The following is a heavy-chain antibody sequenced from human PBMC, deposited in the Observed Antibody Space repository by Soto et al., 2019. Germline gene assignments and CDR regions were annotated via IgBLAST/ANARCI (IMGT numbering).Heavy chain of an antibody. CDR2: IIPIFGTA. V-gene: IGHV1-69*13. D-gene: IGHD5-18*01. Sequence: GASVKVSCKASGGTFSSYAISWVRQAPGQGLEWMGGIIPIFGTANYAQKFQGRVTITADESTSTAYMELSSLRSEDTAVYYCARAPPSIQLWPRGYYYYYDMDVWGQGTTVTVSS. CDR1: GGTFSSYA. J-gene: IGHJ6*02. CDR3: ARAPPSIQLWPRGYYYYYDMDV.